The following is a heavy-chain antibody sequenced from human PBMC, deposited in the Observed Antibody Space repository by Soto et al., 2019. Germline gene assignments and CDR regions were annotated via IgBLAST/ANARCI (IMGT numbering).Heavy chain of an antibody. V-gene: IGHV4-61*01. J-gene: IGHJ6*02. Sequence: KTSETLSLTCTVSGGSVSSGRYQWGWIRQSPGKGLEWIGCVYYTGTTNYNPSLKSRVTISVDTSNNQFSLKLTSVTAADTALYFCARLQLYDFWNGSDTMDVWGQGTSVTVSS. CDR1: GGSVSSGRYQ. D-gene: IGHD3-3*01. CDR3: ARLQLYDFWNGSDTMDV. CDR2: VYYTGTT.